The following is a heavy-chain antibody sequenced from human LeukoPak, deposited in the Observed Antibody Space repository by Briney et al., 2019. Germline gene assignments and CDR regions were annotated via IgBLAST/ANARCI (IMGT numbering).Heavy chain of an antibody. D-gene: IGHD3-22*01. CDR1: GGSISSSSYY. V-gene: IGHV4-39*07. CDR2: IYYSGST. J-gene: IGHJ4*02. CDR3: AISIGGVVVMPCDY. Sequence: PSETLSLTCTVSGGSISSSSYYWGWIRQPPGKGLEWIGSIYYSGSTYYNPSLKSRVTISVDTSKNQFSLKLSSVTAADTAVYYCAISIGGVVVMPCDYWGQGTLVTVSS.